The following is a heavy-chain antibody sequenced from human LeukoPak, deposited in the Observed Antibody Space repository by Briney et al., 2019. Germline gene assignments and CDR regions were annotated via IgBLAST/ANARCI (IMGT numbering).Heavy chain of an antibody. CDR1: GGIFSSYA. CDR3: ARARGGSGWYTDNLYYGMDV. CDR2: IIPIFGTA. Sequence: SVKVSCKASGGIFSSYAISWVRQAPGQGLEWMGGIIPIFGTANYAQKFQGRVTITADKSTSTAYMELSSLRSEDTAVYYCARARGGSGWYTDNLYYGMDVWGKGTTVTVSS. J-gene: IGHJ6*04. D-gene: IGHD6-19*01. V-gene: IGHV1-69*06.